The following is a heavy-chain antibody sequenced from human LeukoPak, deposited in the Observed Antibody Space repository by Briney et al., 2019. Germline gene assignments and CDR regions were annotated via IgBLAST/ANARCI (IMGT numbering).Heavy chain of an antibody. Sequence: SVKVSCKASGGTFSSYAISWVRQAPGRGLEWMGGIIPIFGTANYAQKFQGRVTITTDESTSTAYMELSSLRSEDTAVYYCARGPVIAAAGYYFDYWGQGTLVTVSS. CDR2: IIPIFGTA. J-gene: IGHJ4*02. V-gene: IGHV1-69*05. CDR1: GGTFSSYA. D-gene: IGHD6-13*01. CDR3: ARGPVIAAAGYYFDY.